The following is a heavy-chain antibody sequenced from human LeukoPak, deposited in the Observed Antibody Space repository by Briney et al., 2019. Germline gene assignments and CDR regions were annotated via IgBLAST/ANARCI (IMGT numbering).Heavy chain of an antibody. Sequence: PSETLSLTCTVSGGSISSSSYYWGWIRQPPGKGLEWIGSIYYSGSTYYNPSLKSQVTISVDTSKNQFSLKLSSVTAADTAVYYCARLNSYGPPLFDYWGQGTLVTVSS. V-gene: IGHV4-39*01. CDR3: ARLNSYGPPLFDY. CDR1: GGSISSSSYY. D-gene: IGHD5-18*01. J-gene: IGHJ4*02. CDR2: IYYSGST.